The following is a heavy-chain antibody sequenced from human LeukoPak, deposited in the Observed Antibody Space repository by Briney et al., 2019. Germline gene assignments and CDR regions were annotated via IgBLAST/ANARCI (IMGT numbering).Heavy chain of an antibody. CDR1: GYTFTGHY. CDR2: INPNRGVT. CDR3: ARSPTYFYDSSGYYPGEYYFDY. D-gene: IGHD3-22*01. J-gene: IGHJ4*02. V-gene: IGHV1-2*02. Sequence: ASVKVSCKASGYTFTGHYIHWVRHAPGQGRGWMAWINPNRGVTNYAQKFQGRVTMTRDTSIGTAYMELSRLRSDDTAVYYCARSPTYFYDSSGYYPGEYYFDYWGQGTLVTVSS.